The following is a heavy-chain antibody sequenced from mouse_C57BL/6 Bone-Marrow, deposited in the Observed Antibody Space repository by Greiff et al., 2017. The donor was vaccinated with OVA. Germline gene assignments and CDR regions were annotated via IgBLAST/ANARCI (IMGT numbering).Heavy chain of an antibody. CDR2: ISRGSSTI. V-gene: IGHV5-17*01. Sequence: EVMLVESGGGLVKPGGSLKLSCAASGFTFSDYGMHWVRQAPEKGLEWVAYISRGSSTIYYADTVKGRFTISRDNAKNTLFLQMTSLRSEDTAMYYCAPYAMDYWGQGTSVTVSS. J-gene: IGHJ4*01. CDR1: GFTFSDYG. CDR3: APYAMDY.